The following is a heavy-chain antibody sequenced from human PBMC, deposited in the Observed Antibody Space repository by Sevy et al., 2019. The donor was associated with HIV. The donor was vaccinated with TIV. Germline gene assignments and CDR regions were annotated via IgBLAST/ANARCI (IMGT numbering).Heavy chain of an antibody. D-gene: IGHD6-13*01. V-gene: IGHV3-49*03. CDR3: TRVRWAKYYFDY. J-gene: IGHJ4*02. Sequence: GGSLRLSCTASGFPFGDFAMNWLRQAPGKGLEWVGFIRSKEYGGTTEYAASVKGRFTISRDESKSIAVLQMNSLKTEDTAVYYCTRVRWAKYYFDYWGQGILVTVSS. CDR1: GFPFGDFA. CDR2: IRSKEYGGTT.